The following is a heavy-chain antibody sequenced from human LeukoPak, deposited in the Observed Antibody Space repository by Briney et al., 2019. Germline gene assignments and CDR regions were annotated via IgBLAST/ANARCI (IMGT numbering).Heavy chain of an antibody. CDR2: IWYDGSNE. J-gene: IGHJ4*02. CDR1: GFTLRSYG. Sequence: PGGSLRLSCAASGFTLRSYGMHWVRQAPGKGLEWVAVIWYDGSNEFYSDSVKGRFTISRHNSKNTLYLQMNSLRAEDTAVYYCARDSVRDGYNSDYFDFWGQGTLVTVSS. V-gene: IGHV3-33*08. CDR3: ARDSVRDGYNSDYFDF. D-gene: IGHD5-24*01.